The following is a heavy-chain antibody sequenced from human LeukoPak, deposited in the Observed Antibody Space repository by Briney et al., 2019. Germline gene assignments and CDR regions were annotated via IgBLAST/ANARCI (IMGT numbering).Heavy chain of an antibody. V-gene: IGHV3-33*01. CDR3: ARPTYSGSYYWFDY. CDR1: GFTCSSYG. D-gene: IGHD1-26*01. CDR2: IWYDEGNK. Sequence: PWMSLRLSCAASGFTCSSYGMHWVRHAPGKGLEWVAVIWYDEGNKYCADSVKVRFTISRDNYKNTLYLQMNSLRAEDTAVYYCARPTYSGSYYWFDYWGQGTRVTVSS. J-gene: IGHJ4*02.